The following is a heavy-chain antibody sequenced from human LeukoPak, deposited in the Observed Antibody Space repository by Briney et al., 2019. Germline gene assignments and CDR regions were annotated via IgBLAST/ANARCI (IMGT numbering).Heavy chain of an antibody. J-gene: IGHJ3*02. CDR3: ARDFYLRYCSGGSCYLPGDAFDI. V-gene: IGHV3-21*01. CDR2: ISSSGSYI. CDR1: GFTFSSYS. Sequence: GGSLRLSCAASGFTFSSYSMNWVRQAPGKGLEWVSSISSSGSYIYYADSVKGRFTISRDNAKNSLYLQMNSLRAEDTAVYYCARDFYLRYCSGGSCYLPGDAFDIWGQGTMVTVSS. D-gene: IGHD2-15*01.